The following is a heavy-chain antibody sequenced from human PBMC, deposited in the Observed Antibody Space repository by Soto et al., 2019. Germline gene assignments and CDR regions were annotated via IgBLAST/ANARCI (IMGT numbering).Heavy chain of an antibody. V-gene: IGHV4-59*08. CDR1: DGSLRGYD. D-gene: IGHD6-6*01. CDR2: IYYSGST. J-gene: IGHJ5*02. CDR3: ARLIGYSSSSRWKGLRWFDP. Sequence: SETLCLTCPVSDGSLRGYDGSWLRTPTGKGLEWIGYIYYSGSTNYNPSLKSRVTISVDTSKNQFSLKLSSVTAADTAVYYCARLIGYSSSSRWKGLRWFDPWGQGTLVTVSS.